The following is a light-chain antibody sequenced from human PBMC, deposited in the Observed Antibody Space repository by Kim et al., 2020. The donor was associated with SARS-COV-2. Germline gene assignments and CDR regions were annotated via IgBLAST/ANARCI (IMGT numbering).Light chain of an antibody. Sequence: QSVLTQSPSVSGTPGQRVSISCSGSDSNVGSKTVNWYQQFSGSAPKLLIHSNNLRPSGVPDRFSGARSGTSASLVISGLQSEDEADYYCAAWDVNLNGWVFGGGTQLTVL. CDR1: DSNVGSKT. CDR3: AAWDVNLNGWV. J-gene: IGLJ3*02. CDR2: SNN. V-gene: IGLV1-44*01.